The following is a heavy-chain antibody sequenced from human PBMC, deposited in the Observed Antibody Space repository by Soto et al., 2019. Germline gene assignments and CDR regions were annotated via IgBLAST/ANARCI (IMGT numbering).Heavy chain of an antibody. CDR3: ARLEYSSGNWYFDL. D-gene: IGHD3-3*01. V-gene: IGHV4-34*01. CDR1: DGSFSGYY. Sequence: SETLSLTCAVYDGSFSGYYWSWIRQPPGKGLEWIGEINHSGSTNYNPSLKSRVTISVDTSKSQFSLKLSSVTAADTAVYYCARLEYSSGNWYFDLWGRGTLVTVSS. CDR2: INHSGST. J-gene: IGHJ2*01.